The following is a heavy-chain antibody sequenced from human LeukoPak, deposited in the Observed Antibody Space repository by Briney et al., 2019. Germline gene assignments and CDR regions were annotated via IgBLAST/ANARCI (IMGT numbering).Heavy chain of an antibody. J-gene: IGHJ4*02. CDR1: EYTFTNYY. CDR3: ARISYCGCISCYYIDY. V-gene: IGHV1-2*02. D-gene: IGHD2-2*01. CDR2: IDPNTGES. Sequence: ASVKVSCKASEYTFTNYYMHWVRQAPGQGREWMGWIDPNTGESNYVQKFQGRVTMTRDTSISTDYKEMSRLRSDETAVYYCARISYCGCISCYYIDYWGQGTLVTVSA.